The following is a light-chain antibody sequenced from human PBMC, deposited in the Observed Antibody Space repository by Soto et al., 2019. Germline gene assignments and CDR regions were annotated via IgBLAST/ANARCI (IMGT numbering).Light chain of an antibody. Sequence: EIVLTQSPGTLSLSPGERATLSCRASQTVSSSYLAWYQLKPGQAPRLLIYGASTRAAGIPDRFSGSGSGTDFTLTISRLEPEDFAVYYCQQYGRSPPVKFGQGTKVEIK. J-gene: IGKJ1*01. V-gene: IGKV3-20*01. CDR2: GAS. CDR1: QTVSSSY. CDR3: QQYGRSPPVK.